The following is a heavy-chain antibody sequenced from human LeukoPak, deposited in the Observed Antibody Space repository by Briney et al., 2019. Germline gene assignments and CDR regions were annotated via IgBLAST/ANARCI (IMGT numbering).Heavy chain of an antibody. CDR2: TSSDLNVK. V-gene: IGHV3-30-3*01. Sequence: PGGSLRLSCAASGFTFRNYVIHWVRQAAGKGLKWLAVTSSDLNVKLYADSVTGRFTISRANSRSTLYLQMNSMRPADTAIYYCAREGYYGSGSPPSLYFDYWGQGTLVTVSS. CDR3: AREGYYGSGSPPSLYFDY. D-gene: IGHD3-10*01. J-gene: IGHJ4*02. CDR1: GFTFRNYV.